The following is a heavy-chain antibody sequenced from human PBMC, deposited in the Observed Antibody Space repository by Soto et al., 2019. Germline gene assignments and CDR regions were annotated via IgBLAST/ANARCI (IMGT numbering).Heavy chain of an antibody. J-gene: IGHJ4*02. V-gene: IGHV3-23*01. CDR1: GFTFSSYA. Sequence: EVQLLESGAGLVQPGGSLRLSCAASGFTFSSYAMSWVREAPGKGLEWVSAISGSGGSTYYADSVKGRFTISRDNSKNTLYLQMNSLRAEDTAVYYCAKVSGYSSGWYDYWGQGTLVTVSS. CDR2: ISGSGGST. D-gene: IGHD6-19*01. CDR3: AKVSGYSSGWYDY.